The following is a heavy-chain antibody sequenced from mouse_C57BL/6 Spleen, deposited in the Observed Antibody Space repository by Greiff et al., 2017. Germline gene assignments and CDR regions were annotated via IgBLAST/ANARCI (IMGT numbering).Heavy chain of an antibody. CDR2: IDPETGGT. D-gene: IGHD1-1*01. Sequence: VKLQESGAELVRPGASVTLSCKASGYTFTDYEMHWVKQTPVHGLEWIGAIDPETGGTAYNQKFKGKAILTADKSSSTAYMELRSLTSEDSAVYYSSTVEYWGQGTTLTVSS. J-gene: IGHJ2*01. V-gene: IGHV1-15*01. CDR1: GYTFTDYE. CDR3: STVEY.